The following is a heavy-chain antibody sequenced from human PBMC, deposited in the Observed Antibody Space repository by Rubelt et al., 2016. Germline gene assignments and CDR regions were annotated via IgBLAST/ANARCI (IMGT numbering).Heavy chain of an antibody. CDR3: ALRGSPTRGFDY. CDR1: GFSLSSTGVG. V-gene: IGHV2-5*02. Sequence: QITLKESGLTLVKPTQTLTLTCTFSGFSLSSTGVGVGWIRQPPGKALEWLALIYWDDDKRYSLSLNNRLTIIKDTSKNQVVLSVTNRDPWDTGTDYCALRGSPTRGFDYWGQGTLVTVSS. J-gene: IGHJ4*02. D-gene: IGHD1-26*01. CDR2: IYWDDDK.